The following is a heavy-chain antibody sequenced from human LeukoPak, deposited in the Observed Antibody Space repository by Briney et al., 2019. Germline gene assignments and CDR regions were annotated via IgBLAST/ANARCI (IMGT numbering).Heavy chain of an antibody. D-gene: IGHD3-22*01. Sequence: ASVKVSCKASGYTFTGHYMHWVRQAPGQGLEWMGRINPNSGGTNYAQKFQGRVTMTRDTSISTAYMELSRLRSDDTAVYYCARGQYYYDSSGSDYWGQGTLLTVSS. J-gene: IGHJ4*02. CDR3: ARGQYYYDSSGSDY. CDR1: GYTFTGHY. V-gene: IGHV1-2*06. CDR2: INPNSGGT.